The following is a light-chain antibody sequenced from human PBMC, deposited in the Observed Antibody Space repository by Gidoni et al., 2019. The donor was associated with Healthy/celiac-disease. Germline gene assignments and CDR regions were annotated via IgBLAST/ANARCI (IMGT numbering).Light chain of an antibody. CDR3: QQYNSYHT. CDR2: DAS. V-gene: IGKV1-5*01. CDR1: QSISSW. Sequence: DIQMTQSPSTLSASVGDRVTINCRASQSISSWVAWYQQKPGKAPKLLIYDASSLESGVPSRFSGIGSGTEFTLTISSLQPDYFATYYCQQYNSYHTFGQGTKLEIK. J-gene: IGKJ2*01.